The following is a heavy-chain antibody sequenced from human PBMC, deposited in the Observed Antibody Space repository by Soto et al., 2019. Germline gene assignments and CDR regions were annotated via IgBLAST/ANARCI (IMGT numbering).Heavy chain of an antibody. CDR3: ARERLAARPDPFFDF. Sequence: SVKVSCKASGGTFNSYAISWVRQAPGQGLEWMGGIIPIFGKPNYAQKFQDRLTITADTSAITAYMELSSLKSEDTAMYFCARERLAARPDPFFDFWGQGTLVTVSS. D-gene: IGHD6-6*01. CDR2: IIPIFGKP. J-gene: IGHJ4*02. CDR1: GGTFNSYA. V-gene: IGHV1-69*06.